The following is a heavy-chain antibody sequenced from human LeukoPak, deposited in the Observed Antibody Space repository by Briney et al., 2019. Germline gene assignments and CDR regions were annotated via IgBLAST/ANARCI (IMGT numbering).Heavy chain of an antibody. CDR2: IYYSGST. Sequence: SQTLSLTCTVSNGLISSGAYYWSWIRQHPGKGLEWIGYIYYSGSTEYNPSLKSRVTISVDTSKNQFSLSLSSVTAADTAVYYCARAYVSSWYRRFDPWGQGTLVTVSS. D-gene: IGHD6-13*01. CDR1: NGLISSGAYY. CDR3: ARAYVSSWYRRFDP. V-gene: IGHV4-31*03. J-gene: IGHJ5*02.